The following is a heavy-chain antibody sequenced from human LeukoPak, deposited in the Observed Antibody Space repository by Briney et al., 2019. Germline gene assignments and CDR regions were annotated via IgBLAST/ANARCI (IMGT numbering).Heavy chain of an antibody. D-gene: IGHD3-22*01. CDR2: INHSGST. V-gene: IGHV4-34*01. J-gene: IGHJ3*02. CDR1: GGSFSGYY. Sequence: KTSETLSLTCAVYGGSFSGYYWSWIRQPPGKGLEWIGEINHSGSTNYNPSLKSRVTTSVDTSRNQFSLKLNSVTAADTAVYYCAKSNGYGLIDIWGQGTMVTVSS. CDR3: AKSNGYGLIDI.